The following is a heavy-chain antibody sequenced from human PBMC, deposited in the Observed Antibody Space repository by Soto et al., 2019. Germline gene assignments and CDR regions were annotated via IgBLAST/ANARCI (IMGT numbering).Heavy chain of an antibody. CDR3: ARDIGGLSFDY. V-gene: IGHV3-7*03. J-gene: IGHJ4*02. D-gene: IGHD3-10*01. CDR1: GFTFSSYW. Sequence: EVQLVESWGGLVQPGGSLRLSCAASGFTFSSYWMSWVRQAPGKGLECVANIKQDGSEKYYVDSVKGRFTISRDNAKNSLYLQMNSLRAEDTAVYYCARDIGGLSFDYWGQGTLVTVSS. CDR2: IKQDGSEK.